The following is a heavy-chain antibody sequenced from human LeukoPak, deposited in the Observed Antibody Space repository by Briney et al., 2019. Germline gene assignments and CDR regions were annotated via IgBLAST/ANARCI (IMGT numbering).Heavy chain of an antibody. CDR2: IRHDGSIK. CDR3: VRDAPGGPDIVLVPGAQGDCFDI. V-gene: IGHV3-30*02. CDR1: GFIFRNYG. J-gene: IGHJ3*02. D-gene: IGHD2-2*01. Sequence: PGGSLRLSCAASGFIFRNYGMHWVRQAPGTGLEWVAFIRHDGSIKLYGDSVRGRFTISRDNSKNTLYLQMNSLRVEDTALYYCVRDAPGGPDIVLVPGAQGDCFDIWGQGTLVTVSS.